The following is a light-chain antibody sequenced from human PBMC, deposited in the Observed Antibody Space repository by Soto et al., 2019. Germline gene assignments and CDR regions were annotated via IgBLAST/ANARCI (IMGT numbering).Light chain of an antibody. V-gene: IGKV2D-29*01. J-gene: IGKJ1*01. Sequence: DTVMTQTPISLSVTPGQPTSISCKSSQSLLHSDGKTYLSWYLQKPGQPPQLLISEVSNRFSGVPDRFSGSGSGTDFTLKISRVEADDVGVYYCMQSLELPRTFGQGTKVDIK. CDR3: MQSLELPRT. CDR1: QSLLHSDGKTY. CDR2: EVS.